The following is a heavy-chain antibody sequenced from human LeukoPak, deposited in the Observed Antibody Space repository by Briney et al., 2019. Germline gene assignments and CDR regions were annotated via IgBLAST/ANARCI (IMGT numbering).Heavy chain of an antibody. J-gene: IGHJ4*02. V-gene: IGHV4-4*02. CDR2: IYHSGST. D-gene: IGHD2-2*02. Sequence: SGTLSLTCAVSGGSISSSNWWSWVRQPPGKGLEWIGEIYHSGSTNYNPSLKSRVTISVDKSKNQFSLKLSSVTAADTAVYYCARVGRGAIRSLYFDYWGQGTLVTVSS. CDR1: GGSISSSNW. CDR3: ARVGRGAIRSLYFDY.